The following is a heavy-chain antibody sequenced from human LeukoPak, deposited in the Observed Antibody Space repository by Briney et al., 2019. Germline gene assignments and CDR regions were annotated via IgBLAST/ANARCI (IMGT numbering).Heavy chain of an antibody. V-gene: IGHV4-39*01. CDR1: GGSISSSSDY. CDR2: IYYSGST. D-gene: IGHD6-6*01. J-gene: IGHJ5*02. Sequence: SETLSLTCTVSGGSISSSSDYWGWIRQPPGKGLEWIANIYYSGSTFYNPSLKSRVTISVDTSKNQFSLKLSSVTAADTAVYYCARRTGSSSSRWFDPRGQGTLVTVSS. CDR3: ARRTGSSSSRWFDP.